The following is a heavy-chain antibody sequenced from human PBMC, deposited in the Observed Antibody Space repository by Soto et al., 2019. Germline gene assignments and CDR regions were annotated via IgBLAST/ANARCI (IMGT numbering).Heavy chain of an antibody. V-gene: IGHV1-69*01. J-gene: IGHJ6*02. CDR1: GGTFSSYS. CDR2: IIPSFGTP. D-gene: IGHD3-16*01. CDR3: ARTKRGGFGMDV. Sequence: QVQLVQSEAEVKKPGSSVKVSCKASGGTFSSYSISWVRQAPGQGLKWMGGIIPSFGTPNYAPKFQGRVTITADESTSTVYTQLSSLRSEDTAVYYCARTKRGGFGMDVWGQGTTVTVSS.